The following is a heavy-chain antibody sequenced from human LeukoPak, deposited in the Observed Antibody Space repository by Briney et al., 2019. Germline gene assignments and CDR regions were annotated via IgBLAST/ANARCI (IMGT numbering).Heavy chain of an antibody. CDR1: GGSISSYY. CDR2: IYTSGST. J-gene: IGHJ4*02. CDR3: AREAYSSGWYGGGTFDY. D-gene: IGHD6-19*01. V-gene: IGHV4-4*07. Sequence: SETLSLTCTVSGGSISSYYWSWIRQPAGKGLVWIGRIYTSGSTNYNPSLKSRVTMSVDTSKNQFSLKLSSVTAADTAVYYCAREAYSSGWYGGGTFDYWGQGTLVTVSS.